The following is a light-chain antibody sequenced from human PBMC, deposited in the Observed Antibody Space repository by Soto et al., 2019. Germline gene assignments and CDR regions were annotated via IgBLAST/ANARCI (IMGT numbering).Light chain of an antibody. Sequence: EIVMTQSPATLSVARGERATLSCRASQSVSSNLAWYQQKPGQAPRLLIYGASTRATGIPARFSGSGSGTEFTLTISSLQSEDFAVYHCQHYNNWPPATFGQGTKVDIK. CDR1: QSVSSN. V-gene: IGKV3-15*01. CDR2: GAS. CDR3: QHYNNWPPAT. J-gene: IGKJ1*01.